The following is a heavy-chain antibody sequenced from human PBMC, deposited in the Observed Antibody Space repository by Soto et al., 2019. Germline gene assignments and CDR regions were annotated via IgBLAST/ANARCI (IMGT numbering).Heavy chain of an antibody. D-gene: IGHD2-15*01. CDR3: AKDRVVVVVAAYFDY. CDR1: GFTFSSYA. V-gene: IGHV3-23*01. Sequence: EVQLLESGGGLVQPGGSLRLSCAASGFTFSSYAMSWVRQAPGKGLEWVSAISGSGGSTYYADSVKGRFTISRDNSKNTLYLQMNSLSAEDTAVYYCAKDRVVVVVAAYFDYWGQGTLVTVSS. J-gene: IGHJ4*02. CDR2: ISGSGGST.